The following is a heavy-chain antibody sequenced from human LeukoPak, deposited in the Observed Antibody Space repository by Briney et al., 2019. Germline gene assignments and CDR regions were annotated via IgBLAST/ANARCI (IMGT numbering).Heavy chain of an antibody. CDR1: GFTFSSYA. Sequence: GGSLRLSYAASGFTFSSYAMSWVRQAPGKGLEWVSAISVSGGSTYYADSVKGRFTISRDNSKNTLYLQMNSLRAEDTAVYYCAKDPDYYGSGSYYNLDYFDYWGQGTLVTVSS. V-gene: IGHV3-23*01. CDR2: ISVSGGST. D-gene: IGHD3-10*01. CDR3: AKDPDYYGSGSYYNLDYFDY. J-gene: IGHJ4*02.